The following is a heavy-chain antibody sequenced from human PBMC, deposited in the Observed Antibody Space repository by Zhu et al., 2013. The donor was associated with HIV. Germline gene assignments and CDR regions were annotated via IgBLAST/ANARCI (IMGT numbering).Heavy chain of an antibody. CDR3: ARAHGGVEKRVAGTVYFDY. V-gene: IGHV1-3*01. D-gene: IGHD6-19*01. J-gene: IGHJ4*01. CDR1: GYTFSNYV. CDR2: INAGNGNT. Sequence: QVQLVQSGAEVKKPGASVKVSCKASGYTFSNYVLYWVRQAPGQRLEWMGWINAGNGNTESSQKFRDRVTITRDTSASTAYMELSSLRSEDTAVYYCARAHGGVEKRVAGTVYFDYWGQGKPGHRLL.